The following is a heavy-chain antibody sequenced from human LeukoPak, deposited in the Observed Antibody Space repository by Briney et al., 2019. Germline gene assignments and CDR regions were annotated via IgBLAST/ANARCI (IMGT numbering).Heavy chain of an antibody. Sequence: GGSLRLSCAASGFTFSSYGMHWVRQATGKGLEWVSAIGTAGDTYYPGSVKGRFTISRENAKNSLYLQMNSLRAGDTAVYYCARALRQQPPDYWGQGTLVTVSS. CDR2: IGTAGDT. D-gene: IGHD6-13*01. CDR3: ARALRQQPPDY. CDR1: GFTFSSYG. J-gene: IGHJ4*02. V-gene: IGHV3-13*04.